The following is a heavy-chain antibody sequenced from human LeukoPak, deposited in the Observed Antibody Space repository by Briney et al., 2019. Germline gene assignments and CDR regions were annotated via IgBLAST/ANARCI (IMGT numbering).Heavy chain of an antibody. CDR3: ARWFLGYGYDY. CDR1: GGTFSSYA. Sequence: ASVKVSCKASGGTFSSYAISWVRQAPGQGLEWMGGIIPIFGTANYAQKLQGRVTMTTDTSTSTAYMELRSLRSDDTAVYYCARWFLGYGYDYWGQGTLVTVSS. CDR2: IIPIFGTA. J-gene: IGHJ4*02. D-gene: IGHD4-17*01. V-gene: IGHV1-69*05.